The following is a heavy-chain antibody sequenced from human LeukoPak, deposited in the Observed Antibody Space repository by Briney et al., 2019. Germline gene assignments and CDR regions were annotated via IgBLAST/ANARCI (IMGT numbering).Heavy chain of an antibody. Sequence: QPGGSLRLSCAASGFTFSSYGMHWVRQAPGKWLEWVAFIRYDGSNKYYADSVKGRFTISRDNSKNTLYLHMKGLSAEDTGVYYCAKDRTYSGTYFWGQGTLVTVSS. CDR3: AKDRTYSGTYF. CDR2: IRYDGSNK. CDR1: GFTFSSYG. J-gene: IGHJ4*02. D-gene: IGHD1-26*01. V-gene: IGHV3-30*02.